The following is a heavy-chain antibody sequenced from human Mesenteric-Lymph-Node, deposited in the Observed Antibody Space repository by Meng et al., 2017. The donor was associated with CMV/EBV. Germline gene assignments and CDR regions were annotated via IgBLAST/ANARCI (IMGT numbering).Heavy chain of an antibody. CDR2: IRYDGSNK. V-gene: IGHV3-30*02. Sequence: GGSLRLSCAASGFTFSTYEMNWVRQAPGKGLEWVAFIRYDGSNKYYADSVKGRFTISRDNSKNTLYLQMNSLRAEDTAVYYCAKQMSSSSDPYYYYGMDVWGQGTTVTVSS. D-gene: IGHD6-6*01. CDR1: GFTFSTYE. CDR3: AKQMSSSSDPYYYYGMDV. J-gene: IGHJ6*02.